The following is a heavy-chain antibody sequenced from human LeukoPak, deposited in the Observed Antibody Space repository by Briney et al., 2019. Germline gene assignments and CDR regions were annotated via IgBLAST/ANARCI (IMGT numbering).Heavy chain of an antibody. V-gene: IGHV1-2*06. CDR2: INPNSGGT. CDR1: GYTFTGYY. J-gene: IGHJ4*02. D-gene: IGHD2-15*01. Sequence: GASVKVSCKASGYTFTGYYMHWVRQAPGQGLEWMGRINPNSGGTNYAQKFQGRVTMTRDTSISTAYMELSRLRSDDTAVYYCARVENCSGGSCYHLTDWGQGTLVTVSS. CDR3: ARVENCSGGSCYHLTD.